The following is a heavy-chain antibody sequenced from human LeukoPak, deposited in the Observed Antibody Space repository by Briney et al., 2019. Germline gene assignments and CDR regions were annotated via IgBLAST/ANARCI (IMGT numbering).Heavy chain of an antibody. CDR2: IRYDGSNK. J-gene: IGHJ3*02. V-gene: IGHV3-30*02. D-gene: IGHD3-10*01. CDR3: AKPHGSGSYSLYDAFDI. Sequence: PGGSLRLSCAASGFTCSSYGMHWVRQAPGKELEWVAFIRYDGSNKYYADSVKGRFTISRDNSKNTLYLQMNSLRAEDTAVYYCAKPHGSGSYSLYDAFDIWGQGTMVTVSS. CDR1: GFTCSSYG.